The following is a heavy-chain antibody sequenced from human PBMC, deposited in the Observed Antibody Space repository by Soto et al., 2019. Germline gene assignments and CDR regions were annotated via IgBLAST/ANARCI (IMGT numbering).Heavy chain of an antibody. CDR1: GGTFSSYT. J-gene: IGHJ6*03. V-gene: IGHV1-69*02. Sequence: SVKVSCKASGGTFSSYTISWVRQAPGQGLEWMGRIIPILGIANYAQKFQGRVTITADKSTSTAYMELSSLRSEDTAVYYCARGGEAGDPYDLLTGYHYYYYMDGWGKRTSVTGSS. D-gene: IGHD3-9*01. CDR2: IIPILGIA. CDR3: ARGGEAGDPYDLLTGYHYYYYMDG.